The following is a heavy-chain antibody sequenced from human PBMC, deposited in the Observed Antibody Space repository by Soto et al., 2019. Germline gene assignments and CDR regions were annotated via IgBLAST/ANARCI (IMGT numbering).Heavy chain of an antibody. CDR2: IYHSGST. J-gene: IGHJ6*02. D-gene: IGHD3-10*01. CDR3: ASIFGEAIGDYYYYYGMDV. Sequence: TLSLTCAVSGGSISSGGYSWSWIRQPPGKGLEWIGYIYHSGSTYYNPSLKSRVTISVDRSKNQFSLKLSSVTAADTAVYYCASIFGEAIGDYYYYYGMDVWGQGTTVTVSS. V-gene: IGHV4-30-2*01. CDR1: GGSISSGGYS.